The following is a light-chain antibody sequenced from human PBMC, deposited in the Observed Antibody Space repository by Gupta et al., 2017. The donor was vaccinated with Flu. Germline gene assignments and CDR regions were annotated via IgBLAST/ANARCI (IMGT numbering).Light chain of an antibody. V-gene: IGKV3-11*01. Sequence: ATLELTPAERVTRTCRVSQTVSSHLTWNQQRPGKVLMIEIHDALNRTIGNSARFSGNGSGTDVTVTISSRVTEDFAVYYCQQRSDWHKLTFGQGTRMEIK. CDR3: QQRSDWHKLT. CDR1: QTVSSH. J-gene: IGKJ5*01. CDR2: DAL.